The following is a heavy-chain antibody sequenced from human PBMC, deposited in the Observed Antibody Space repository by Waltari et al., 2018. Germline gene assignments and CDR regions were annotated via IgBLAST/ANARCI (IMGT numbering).Heavy chain of an antibody. J-gene: IGHJ4*02. D-gene: IGHD5-12*01. CDR2: MDESGRT. V-gene: IGHV4-39*07. CDR3: AREGRSGYDRGGDYYFDY. Sequence: QLQLQESGPGLVKPSETLSLTCTVSGGSISSSSYYWGWIRQPPGKGLEWIGSMDESGRTDNKTSSKRGVTISGDTSKKQFSRKVSSVTAADTAVYDCAREGRSGYDRGGDYYFDYWGQGTLVTVSS. CDR1: GGSISSSSYY.